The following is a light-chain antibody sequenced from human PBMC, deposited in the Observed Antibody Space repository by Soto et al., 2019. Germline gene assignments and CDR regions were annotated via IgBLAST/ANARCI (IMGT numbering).Light chain of an antibody. Sequence: QSALTQPASVSGSPGQSITISCTGTSSDVGAYNYVSWYQQHPGKAPKLMIFEVSDRPSGVSNRFSGSKSGNTASLTISGLQAEDEADYCCSSYTSSNTLVFGGGTKRTFL. CDR2: EVS. CDR3: SSYTSSNTLV. J-gene: IGLJ2*01. V-gene: IGLV2-14*01. CDR1: SSDVGAYNY.